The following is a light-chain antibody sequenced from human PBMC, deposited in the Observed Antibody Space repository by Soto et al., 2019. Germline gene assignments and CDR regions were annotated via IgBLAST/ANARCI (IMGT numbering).Light chain of an antibody. CDR3: QQYNNWPPWT. V-gene: IGKV3-15*01. CDR1: QSVSSN. J-gene: IGKJ1*01. Sequence: EIVTTQSPATLSVSPGERATLSCRASQSVSSNLAWYQQKPGQAPRLLIYDASTRATGIPARFSGSGSGTDFTLTISSLQSEDFAVYYCQQYNNWPPWTFGQGTKV. CDR2: DAS.